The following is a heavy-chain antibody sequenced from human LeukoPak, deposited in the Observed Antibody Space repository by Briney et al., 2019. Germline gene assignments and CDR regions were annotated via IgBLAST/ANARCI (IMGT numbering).Heavy chain of an antibody. D-gene: IGHD4-17*01. CDR2: ISYDGSNK. CDR3: AKARTTVTTPHY. CDR1: GFTFSSYG. V-gene: IGHV3-30*18. Sequence: PGGSLRLSCAASGFTFSSYGMHWVRQAPGKGLEWVAVISYDGSNKYYADSVKGRFTISRDNSKNTLYLQMNSLRAEDTAVYYCAKARTTVTTPHYWGQGTLVTVSS. J-gene: IGHJ4*02.